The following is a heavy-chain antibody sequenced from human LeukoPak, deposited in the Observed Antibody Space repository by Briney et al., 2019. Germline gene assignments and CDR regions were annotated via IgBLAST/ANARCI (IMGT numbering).Heavy chain of an antibody. CDR3: ARFMPGDWFDP. CDR1: GFTFSSYG. D-gene: IGHD2-2*01. Sequence: PGGSLRLSCAASGFTFSSYGMSWVRQAPGKGLEWVSVIYSGGSTYYADSVKGRFTISRDNSKNTLYLQMNSLRAEDTAVYYCARFMPGDWFDPWGQGTLVTVSS. J-gene: IGHJ5*02. CDR2: IYSGGST. V-gene: IGHV3-53*01.